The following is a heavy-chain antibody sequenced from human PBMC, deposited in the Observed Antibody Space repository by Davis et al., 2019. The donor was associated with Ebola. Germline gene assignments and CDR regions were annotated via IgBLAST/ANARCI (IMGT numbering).Heavy chain of an antibody. Sequence: LRLSCTVSGGSISSGGYYWSWIRQHPGKGLEWIGYIYYSGSTYYNPSLKSRVTISVDTSKNQFSLKLSSVTAADTAVYYCARRPLGGNWFDPWGQGTLVTVSS. CDR1: GGSISSGGYY. J-gene: IGHJ5*02. CDR3: ARRPLGGNWFDP. D-gene: IGHD7-27*01. CDR2: IYYSGST. V-gene: IGHV4-31*03.